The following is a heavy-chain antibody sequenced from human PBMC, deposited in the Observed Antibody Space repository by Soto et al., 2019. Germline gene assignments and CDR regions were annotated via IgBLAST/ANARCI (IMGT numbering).Heavy chain of an antibody. CDR3: AAHLTTPYGDYTGEGLYYYYGMDV. CDR2: ISYDGSNK. D-gene: IGHD4-17*01. V-gene: IGHV3-30*03. CDR1: GFTFGSYG. J-gene: IGHJ6*02. Sequence: GGSLRLSCAASGFTFGSYGMHWVRQAPGKGLEWVAVISYDGSNKYYADSVKGRFTISRDNSKNTLYLQMNSLRAEDTAVYYCAAHLTTPYGDYTGEGLYYYYGMDVWGQGTTVTVSS.